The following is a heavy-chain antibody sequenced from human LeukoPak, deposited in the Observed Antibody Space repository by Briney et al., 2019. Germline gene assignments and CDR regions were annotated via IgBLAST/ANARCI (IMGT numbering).Heavy chain of an antibody. Sequence: GGSLRLSCAASGFTFSSYSMNWVRQAPGKGLEWVSPISSSSSYIYYADSVKGRFTISRDNAKNSLYLQMNSLRAEDTAVYYCAREVATIIGRGAYANWGQGTMVTVSS. CDR1: GFTFSSYS. D-gene: IGHD5-24*01. CDR2: ISSSSSYI. CDR3: AREVATIIGRGAYAN. J-gene: IGHJ3*01. V-gene: IGHV3-21*01.